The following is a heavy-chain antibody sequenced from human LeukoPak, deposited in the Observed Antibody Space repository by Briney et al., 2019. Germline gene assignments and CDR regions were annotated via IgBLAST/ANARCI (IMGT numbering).Heavy chain of an antibody. D-gene: IGHD1-26*01. CDR1: GYTFTSYG. Sequence: ASVKVSCKASGYTFTSYGISWVRQAPGQGLEWMGWISAYNGNTNYAQKLQGRVTMTEDTSTDTAYMELSSLRSEDTAVYYCAASLKFPFIVGTTFYFDYWGQGTLVTVSS. V-gene: IGHV1-18*01. CDR2: ISAYNGNT. CDR3: AASLKFPFIVGTTFYFDY. J-gene: IGHJ4*02.